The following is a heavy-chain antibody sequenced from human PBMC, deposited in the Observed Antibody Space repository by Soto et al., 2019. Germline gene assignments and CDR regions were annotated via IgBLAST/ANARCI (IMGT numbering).Heavy chain of an antibody. J-gene: IGHJ3*02. Sequence: PGWSLRLSCAASGFTFSSYSMNLVRQAPGKGLEWVSSISSSSSYIYYADSVKGRFTISRDNAKNSLYLQMNSLRAEDTAVYYCARGQSYAPDDAFDIWGEGTMVTVSS. CDR3: ARGQSYAPDDAFDI. D-gene: IGHD3-16*01. CDR2: ISSSSSYI. CDR1: GFTFSSYS. V-gene: IGHV3-21*01.